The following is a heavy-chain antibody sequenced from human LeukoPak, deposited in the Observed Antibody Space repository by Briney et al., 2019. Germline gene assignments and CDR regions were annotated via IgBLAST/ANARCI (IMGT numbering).Heavy chain of an antibody. CDR1: GFPVSSNF. V-gene: IGHV3-53*01. Sequence: GGSLRLSCAVSGFPVSSNFMSWVRQAPGKGLQSVPIMFSGGTTDSADSVRGRFSISRDSSQNTVSLQMNSLRVEDTAVYYCARGAGSGWPLDKWGQGTLVTVSS. CDR2: MFSGGTT. J-gene: IGHJ4*02. CDR3: ARGAGSGWPLDK. D-gene: IGHD6-19*01.